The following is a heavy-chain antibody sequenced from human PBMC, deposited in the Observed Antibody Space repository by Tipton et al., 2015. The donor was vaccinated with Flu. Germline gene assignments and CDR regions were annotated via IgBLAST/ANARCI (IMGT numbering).Heavy chain of an antibody. CDR1: GGSISTTIYY. CDR2: IYYSGNT. Sequence: TLSLTCTVSGGSISTTIYYWGWIRQPPGKGLEWIGSIYYSGNTYYNPSLKSRVAISVDTSKNQFALKLSSVTAADTAVYYCARDRGSSGWSDYWGQGTLVTVSS. D-gene: IGHD6-19*01. J-gene: IGHJ4*02. CDR3: ARDRGSSGWSDY. V-gene: IGHV4-39*06.